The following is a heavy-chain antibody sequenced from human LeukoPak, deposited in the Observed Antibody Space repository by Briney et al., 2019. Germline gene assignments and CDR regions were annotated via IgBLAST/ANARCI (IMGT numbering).Heavy chain of an antibody. V-gene: IGHV1-2*02. D-gene: IGHD3-16*01. CDR3: ARVVGFYHLMTFYYYMDV. J-gene: IGHJ6*03. CDR2: INPHTGAT. CDR1: GYTFSDYY. Sequence: GASVKVSCEASGYTFSDYYIHWVRQAPGQGLQWMEWINPHTGATHYAQKFQGRVTMTTDASVTTAYMELSSLRSDDTAFYYCARVVGFYHLMTFYYYMDVWGKGTTVTISS.